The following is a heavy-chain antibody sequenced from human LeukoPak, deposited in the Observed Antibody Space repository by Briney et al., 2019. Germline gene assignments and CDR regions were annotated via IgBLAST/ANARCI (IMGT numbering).Heavy chain of an antibody. V-gene: IGHV3-21*01. J-gene: IGHJ4*02. CDR1: GFTFSSYS. D-gene: IGHD5-18*01. Sequence: PGGSLRLSCAASGFTFSSYSMNWVRQAPGKGLEWVSSISSSSSYIYYADSVKGRFTISRDNAKNSLYLQMNSLRAEDTAVYYCARDSDTAMALFDYWGQGTLVTVSS. CDR3: ARDSDTAMALFDY. CDR2: ISSSSSYI.